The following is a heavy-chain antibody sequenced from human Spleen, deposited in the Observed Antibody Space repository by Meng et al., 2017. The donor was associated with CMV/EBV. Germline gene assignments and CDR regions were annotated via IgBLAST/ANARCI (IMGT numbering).Heavy chain of an antibody. D-gene: IGHD2-15*01. CDR1: GFTFSSYA. J-gene: IGHJ4*02. CDR2: ISGSGGST. CDR3: AKDSLVGAAGFDY. Sequence: GESLKISCAASGFTFSSYAMSWVRQAPGKGLERVSAISGSGGSTYYADSVKGRFTISRDNSKNTLYLQMNSLRAEDTAVYYCAKDSLVGAAGFDYWGQGTLVTVSS. V-gene: IGHV3-23*01.